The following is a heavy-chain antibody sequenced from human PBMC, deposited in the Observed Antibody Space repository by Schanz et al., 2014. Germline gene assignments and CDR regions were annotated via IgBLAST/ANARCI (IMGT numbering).Heavy chain of an antibody. CDR1: GYTFTTYA. J-gene: IGHJ5*02. V-gene: IGHV1-18*01. CDR2: ISVYTGNT. D-gene: IGHD3-9*01. Sequence: QVQLVQSGAEVKKPGASVRVSYKASGYTFTTYAMGWVRQAPGQGLEWVGWISVYTGNTKYGQKVQGRVTMTADTSTNTAYMELRSLRSDDTAVYYCAKAEYDILTDSYSRLDPWGQGTLVTVSS. CDR3: AKAEYDILTDSYSRLDP.